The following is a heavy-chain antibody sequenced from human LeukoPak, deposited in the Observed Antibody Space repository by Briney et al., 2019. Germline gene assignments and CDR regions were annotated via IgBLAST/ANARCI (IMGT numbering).Heavy chain of an antibody. CDR1: GFTFSIYA. D-gene: IGHD5-12*01. V-gene: IGHV3-23*01. CDR2: IRGSGGST. J-gene: IGHJ5*02. CDR3: ARELRVNSGYDEYNWFDP. Sequence: QPGGSLRLSCAASGFTFSIYAMTWVRQAPGKGLEWVSAIRGSGGSTYYADSVKGRFTISRDNSKNTLYLQMNSLRAEDTAVYYCARELRVNSGYDEYNWFDPWGQGTLVTVSS.